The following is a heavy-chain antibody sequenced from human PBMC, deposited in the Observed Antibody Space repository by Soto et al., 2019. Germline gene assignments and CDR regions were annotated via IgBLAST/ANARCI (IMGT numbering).Heavy chain of an antibody. CDR3: AKDPGFTTGDPGY. Sequence: SLRLSCAASKFTFGRYTMTWVRQAPAKGLEWVASISVSGASTFYADSVKGRFTITRDNSKDILYMQMNSLRVDDAAVYYCAKDPGFTTGDPGYWGQGTLVTVSS. D-gene: IGHD2-8*01. CDR2: ISVSGAST. V-gene: IGHV3-23*01. CDR1: KFTFGRYT. J-gene: IGHJ4*02.